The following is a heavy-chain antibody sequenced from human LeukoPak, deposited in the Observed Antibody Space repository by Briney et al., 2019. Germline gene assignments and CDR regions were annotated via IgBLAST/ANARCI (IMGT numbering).Heavy chain of an antibody. V-gene: IGHV3-21*01. J-gene: IGHJ4*02. CDR1: GFTFSSYS. CDR3: ARDSFATTVTPPDY. Sequence: PGGSLRLSCAASGFTFSSYSMNWVRQAPGKGLEWVSSISSSSSYIYYADSVKGRFIISRDNAKNSLYLQMNSLRAEDTAVYYCARDSFATTVTPPDYWGQGTLVTVSS. D-gene: IGHD4-17*01. CDR2: ISSSSSYI.